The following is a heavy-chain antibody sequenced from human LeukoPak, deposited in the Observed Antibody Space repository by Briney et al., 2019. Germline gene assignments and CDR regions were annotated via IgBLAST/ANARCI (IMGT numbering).Heavy chain of an antibody. CDR1: GFTFSDAW. CDR3: TTDNGEIGGDY. J-gene: IGHJ4*02. Sequence: GGSLRLSCAASGFTFSDAWMSWVRQAPGKGLEWVGRIKSKTDGGTTDYAAPVKGRFTISRDDSKNTLYLQMNSLKTEDTAVYYCTTDNGEIGGDYWGQGTLVTVSS. V-gene: IGHV3-15*01. CDR2: IKSKTDGGTT. D-gene: IGHD3-10*01.